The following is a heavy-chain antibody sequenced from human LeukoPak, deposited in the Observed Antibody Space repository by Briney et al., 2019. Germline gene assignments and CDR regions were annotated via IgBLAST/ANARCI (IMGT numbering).Heavy chain of an antibody. CDR3: AREIRKAAAAGPAY. CDR2: INPNSGGT. CDR1: GYTFTGYY. D-gene: IGHD3-3*02. V-gene: IGHV1-2*02. Sequence: ASVKVSCKASGYTFTGYYMHWVRQAPGQGLEWMGWINPNSGGTNYAQKFQGRVTMTRDTSISTAYMELSRLRSDDTAVYYCAREIRKAAAAGPAYWGQGTLVTVSS. J-gene: IGHJ4*02.